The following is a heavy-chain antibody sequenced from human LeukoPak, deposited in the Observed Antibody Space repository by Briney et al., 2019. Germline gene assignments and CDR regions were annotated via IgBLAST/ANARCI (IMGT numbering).Heavy chain of an antibody. CDR2: MNPNSGNT. CDR1: GYTFTSYD. J-gene: IGHJ6*03. D-gene: IGHD6-6*01. CDR3: ARDSPSRAARQGYYYYMDV. V-gene: IGHV1-8*01. Sequence: EASVKVSCKASGYTFTSYDINWVRQATGQGLEWMGWMNPNSGNTGYAQKFQGRVTMTRNTSISTAYMELSSLRSEDTAVYYCARDSPSRAARQGYYYYMDVWGKGTTVTVSS.